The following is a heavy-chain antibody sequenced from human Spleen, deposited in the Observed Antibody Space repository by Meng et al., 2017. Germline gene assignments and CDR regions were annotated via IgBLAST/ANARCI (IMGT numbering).Heavy chain of an antibody. J-gene: IGHJ5*02. V-gene: IGHV3-33*01. Sequence: GESLKISCAASGFTFSSYGMHWVRQAPGKGLEWVAVIWYDGSNKYYADSVKGRFTISRDNAKNTLFLQMDSLRAEDTAVYYCARGVKGSNCFDPWGQGTLVTVSS. CDR2: IWYDGSNK. CDR1: GFTFSSYG. CDR3: ARGVKGSNCFDP. D-gene: IGHD3-10*01.